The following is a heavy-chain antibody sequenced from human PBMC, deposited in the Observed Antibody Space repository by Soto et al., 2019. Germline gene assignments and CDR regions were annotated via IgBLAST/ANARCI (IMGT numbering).Heavy chain of an antibody. Sequence: PSETLSLTCAVYGGSFSGYYWSWIRQPPGKGLEWIGYIYYSGSTNYNPSLKSRVTISVDTSKNQFSLKLSSVTAADTAVYYCARTRIFGVAGFDYWGQGTLVTVSS. J-gene: IGHJ4*02. CDR1: GGSFSGYY. D-gene: IGHD3-3*01. V-gene: IGHV4-59*01. CDR3: ARTRIFGVAGFDY. CDR2: IYYSGST.